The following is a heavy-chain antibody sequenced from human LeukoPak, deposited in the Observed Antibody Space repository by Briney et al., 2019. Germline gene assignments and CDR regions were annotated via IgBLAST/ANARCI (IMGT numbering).Heavy chain of an antibody. V-gene: IGHV4-34*01. CDR3: ARGLPRIMRELLRSRPKPLNFDY. CDR2: IIHSGST. J-gene: IGHJ4*02. CDR1: GGSFSGYY. D-gene: IGHD1-26*01. Sequence: SETLSLTCAVYGGSFSGYYWSWIRQPPGKGLEWLGEIIHSGSTNYNPSFKSRVTISVDTSKNQFFLKLSSVTAADTAVYYCARGLPRIMRELLRSRPKPLNFDYWGQGTLVTVSS.